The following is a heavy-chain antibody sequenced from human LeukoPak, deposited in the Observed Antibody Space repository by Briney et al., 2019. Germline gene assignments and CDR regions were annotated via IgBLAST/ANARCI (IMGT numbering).Heavy chain of an antibody. J-gene: IGHJ6*04. D-gene: IGHD2-15*01. V-gene: IGHV5-51*01. Sequence: GESLKISSKGSGYSFTSYWTGWVRQMPGKGLEWMGIIYPGDSDTRYSPSFQGQVTISADKSISTAYLQWSSLKASDTAMYYCARLRYCSGGSCYLPYYYYYGMDVWGKGTTVTVSS. CDR2: IYPGDSDT. CDR3: ARLRYCSGGSCYLPYYYYYGMDV. CDR1: GYSFTSYW.